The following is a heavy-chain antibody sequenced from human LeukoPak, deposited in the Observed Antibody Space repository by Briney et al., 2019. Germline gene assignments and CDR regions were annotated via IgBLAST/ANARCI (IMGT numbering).Heavy chain of an antibody. Sequence: SETLSLTCTVSGGSISSYYWSWIRQPPGKGLEWIGYVYYSGTTNYNPSLKSRVIISVDTSKNQFSLKLSPVIAADTAVYYCARVGVDYSGNIIKYYFDYWGQGTLVTVSS. CDR3: ARVGVDYSGNIIKYYFDY. CDR2: VYYSGTT. D-gene: IGHD4-23*01. CDR1: GGSISSYY. J-gene: IGHJ4*02. V-gene: IGHV4-59*01.